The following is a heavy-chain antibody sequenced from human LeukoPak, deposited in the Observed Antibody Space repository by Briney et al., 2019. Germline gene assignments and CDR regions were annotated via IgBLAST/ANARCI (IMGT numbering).Heavy chain of an antibody. CDR3: VGDQVDDTGYLR. J-gene: IGHJ4*02. V-gene: IGHV3-64D*06. CDR2: INGDGRTT. Sequence: AGGSLRLSCSASGFIFSTYTMDWVRQAPGKGLEYVSVINGDGRTTYYIDSVKGRFTISRDNSKNTLYLQMSSLGADGTAVYYCVGDQVDDTGYLRWGQGTRVTVSA. D-gene: IGHD5-12*01. CDR1: GFIFSTYT.